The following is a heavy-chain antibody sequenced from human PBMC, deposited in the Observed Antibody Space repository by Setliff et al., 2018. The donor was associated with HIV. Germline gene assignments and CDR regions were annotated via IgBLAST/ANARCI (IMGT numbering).Heavy chain of an antibody. Sequence: GGSLRLSCAASGFTFSDYYMSWIRQAPGKGLEWVSFISSSGSTIFYADSVKGRFTISRDNAKNSLYLQMSSLRAEDTAVYYCARDLSLFYYYDSSGGDYWGQGALVTSPQ. V-gene: IGHV3-11*04. CDR3: ARDLSLFYYYDSSGGDY. J-gene: IGHJ4*02. CDR2: ISSSGSTI. D-gene: IGHD3-22*01. CDR1: GFTFSDYY.